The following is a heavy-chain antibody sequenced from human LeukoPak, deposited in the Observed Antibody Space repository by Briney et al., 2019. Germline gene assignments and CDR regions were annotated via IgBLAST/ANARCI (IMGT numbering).Heavy chain of an antibody. J-gene: IGHJ4*02. D-gene: IGHD5-24*01. V-gene: IGHV1-8*03. CDR2: TNPNSGNT. CDR3: ARVKPWDGYNPYYFDY. Sequence: GASVKVSCKASGYTFTSYDINWVRQATGQGLEWMGWTNPNSGNTGYAQKFQGRVTITRNTSISTAYMELSSLRSEDTAVYYCARVKPWDGYNPYYFDYWGQGTLVSVSS. CDR1: GYTFTSYD.